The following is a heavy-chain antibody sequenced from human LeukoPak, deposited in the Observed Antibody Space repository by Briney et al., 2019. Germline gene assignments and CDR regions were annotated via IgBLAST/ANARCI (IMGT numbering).Heavy chain of an antibody. Sequence: SGGSLRLSCAASGFTFSSYAMSWVRQAPGKGLEWVSAISGSGGSTYYADSVKGRFTISRDNSKNTLYLQMNSLRAEDTAVYYCARDLTFGGVIAYYFDYWGQGTLVTVSS. CDR2: ISGSGGST. V-gene: IGHV3-23*01. J-gene: IGHJ4*02. CDR1: GFTFSSYA. CDR3: ARDLTFGGVIAYYFDY. D-gene: IGHD3-16*02.